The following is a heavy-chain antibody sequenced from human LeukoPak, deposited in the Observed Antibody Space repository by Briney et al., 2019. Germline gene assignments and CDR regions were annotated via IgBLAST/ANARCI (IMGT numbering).Heavy chain of an antibody. Sequence: ASVKVSCKASGYTFTRYYMHWVRQAPGQGLEWMGWINPNSGGTNYAQKFQGRVTMTRDTSISTAYMELSRLRSDDTAVYYCARDRRIVVVTAIRWFDPWGQGTLVTVSS. J-gene: IGHJ5*02. CDR1: GYTFTRYY. V-gene: IGHV1-2*02. CDR2: INPNSGGT. D-gene: IGHD2-21*02. CDR3: ARDRRIVVVTAIRWFDP.